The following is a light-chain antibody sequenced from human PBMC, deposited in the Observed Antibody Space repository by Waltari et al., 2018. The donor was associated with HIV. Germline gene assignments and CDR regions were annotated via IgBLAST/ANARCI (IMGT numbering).Light chain of an antibody. CDR3: QQAHSLPWT. CDR2: ASS. CDR1: QSISTW. V-gene: IGKV1-12*01. J-gene: IGKJ1*01. Sequence: DIQMTQSPSLVSVSVGDRVTITCRTSQSISTWLSWYQQKPGTAPTLLIFASSTLHSGIPGRFSGSGSGTNFTLSISNIQPDDFAIYHCQQAHSLPWTFGQGTKVE.